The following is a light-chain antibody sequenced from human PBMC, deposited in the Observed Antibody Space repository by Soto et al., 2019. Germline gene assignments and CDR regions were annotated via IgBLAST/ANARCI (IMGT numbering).Light chain of an antibody. Sequence: QSVLTQPASVSGSPGQSITISCTGTSRDVGGYNYVSWYQQHPGKAPKPMIYDVSNRPSGVSNRFSGSKSGNTASLTISGLQAEDEADYYCSSYTSSVYFFGTGTKLTVL. CDR2: DVS. CDR1: SRDVGGYNY. V-gene: IGLV2-14*01. J-gene: IGLJ1*01. CDR3: SSYTSSVYF.